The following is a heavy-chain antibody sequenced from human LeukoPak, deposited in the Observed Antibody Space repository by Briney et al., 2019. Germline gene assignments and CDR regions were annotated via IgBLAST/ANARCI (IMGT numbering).Heavy chain of an antibody. J-gene: IGHJ4*02. CDR2: INPNSGGT. Sequence: GASVKVSCKASGYTFTGYYMHWVRQAPGQGLEWMGWINPNSGGTNYAQKFQGRVTMTRDTSISTAYMELSRLRSDDMAVYYCARDRSWAIFGVVIMYYFDYWGQGTLVTVSS. V-gene: IGHV1-2*02. CDR1: GYTFTGYY. D-gene: IGHD3-3*01. CDR3: ARDRSWAIFGVVIMYYFDY.